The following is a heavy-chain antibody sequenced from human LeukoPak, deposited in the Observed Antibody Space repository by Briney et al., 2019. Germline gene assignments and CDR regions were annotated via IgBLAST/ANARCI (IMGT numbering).Heavy chain of an antibody. J-gene: IGHJ4*02. CDR3: AKDHTIDY. CDR2: ISYVGSNK. V-gene: IGHV3-30*18. CDR1: GFTFSSYD. D-gene: IGHD3-10*01. Sequence: GRALRLSCAASGFTFSSYDMHWVRPAPGKGLEWVAVISYVGSNKYYADSVKGRFTISRDNSKNTLYLQMNSLRAEDTAVYYCAKDHTIDYWGQGTLVTVSS.